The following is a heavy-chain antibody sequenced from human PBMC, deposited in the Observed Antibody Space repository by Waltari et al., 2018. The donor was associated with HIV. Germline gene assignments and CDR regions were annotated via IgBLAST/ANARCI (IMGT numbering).Heavy chain of an antibody. CDR2: MNPHSGDT. D-gene: IGHD3-10*01. Sequence: QIQLVQSGPGVKNPGASVKVYCKAFGYKVTTYDSNWVRQAPGQGLEWMGWMNPHSGDTGSAQQFQGRLTMTRDTSMSTAFMELNNLRPEDTAIYYCARGQFTFDSWGQGALVTVSS. J-gene: IGHJ4*02. CDR1: GYKVTTYD. CDR3: ARGQFTFDS. V-gene: IGHV1-8*01.